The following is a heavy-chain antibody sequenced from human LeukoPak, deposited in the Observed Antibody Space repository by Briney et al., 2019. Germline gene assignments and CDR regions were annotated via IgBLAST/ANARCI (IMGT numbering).Heavy chain of an antibody. CDR3: ARKGYCSGGSCYSAEKD. D-gene: IGHD2-15*01. CDR1: GFTFSSYW. V-gene: IGHV3-7*01. CDR2: IKQDGSEK. J-gene: IGHJ4*02. Sequence: PGGSLRLSCAASGFTFSSYWMSWVRQAPGKGLEWVANIKQDGSEKYYVGSVKGRFTISRDNAKNSLYLQMNSLRAEDTAVYYCARKGYCSGGSCYSAEKDWGQGTLVTVSS.